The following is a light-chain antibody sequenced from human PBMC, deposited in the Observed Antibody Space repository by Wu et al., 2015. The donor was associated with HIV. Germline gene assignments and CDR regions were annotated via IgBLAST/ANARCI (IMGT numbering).Light chain of an antibody. CDR2: DAS. CDR1: QSVNIY. Sequence: EIVLTQSPATLSVSPGERVTLSCRASQSVNIYLGWYQHKPGQAPRLLIFDASIRATGIPARFSGSGSGTEFTLTINTMQSEDSAVYYCQQYNKWPLTFGGGTKVEIK. CDR3: QQYNKWPLT. V-gene: IGKV3-15*01. J-gene: IGKJ4*01.